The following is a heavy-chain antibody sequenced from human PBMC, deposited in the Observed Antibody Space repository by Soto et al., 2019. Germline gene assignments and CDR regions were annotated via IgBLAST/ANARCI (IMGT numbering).Heavy chain of an antibody. CDR1: GGSFSGYY. V-gene: IGHV4-34*01. D-gene: IGHD5-12*01. CDR3: ARGLAAIATHYFDS. J-gene: IGHJ4*02. CDR2: INHSGST. Sequence: QVQLQQWGAGLLKPSETLSLTCAVYGGSFSGYYWSWIRQPPGKGLEWIGEINHSGSTHYNSSLTSRGNISVDTSMNQFSLKLSSVTAADTAVYYCARGLAAIATHYFDSWAQGTLVTVSS.